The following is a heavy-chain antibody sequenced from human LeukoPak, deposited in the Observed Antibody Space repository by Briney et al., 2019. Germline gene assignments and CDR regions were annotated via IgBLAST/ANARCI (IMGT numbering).Heavy chain of an antibody. CDR1: GVSISSSNSY. D-gene: IGHD3-3*01. Sequence: SETLSLICTVSGVSISSSNSYWGWIRQPPGKGLEWIGEINHSGSTNDSPSLKSRVTISVDTSKNQFSLKLSSVTAADTAVYYCARRREWKNYMDVWGKGTTVTISS. CDR3: ARRREWKNYMDV. CDR2: INHSGST. V-gene: IGHV4-39*07. J-gene: IGHJ6*03.